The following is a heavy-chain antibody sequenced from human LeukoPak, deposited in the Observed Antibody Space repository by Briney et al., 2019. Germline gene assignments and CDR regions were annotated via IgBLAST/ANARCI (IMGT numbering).Heavy chain of an antibody. CDR2: IQNDGSDK. D-gene: IGHD6-13*01. CDR1: GINFRSSG. J-gene: IGHJ4*02. Sequence: GGSLRLSCAASGINFRSSGMHWVRQAPGKGLEWVTFIQNDGSDKSYAASVKGRFTISRDNSKNTVYLHMNSLRADDTALYYCGREGGGAPPGRFDYWGQGTLATLS. V-gene: IGHV3-30*02. CDR3: GREGGGAPPGRFDY.